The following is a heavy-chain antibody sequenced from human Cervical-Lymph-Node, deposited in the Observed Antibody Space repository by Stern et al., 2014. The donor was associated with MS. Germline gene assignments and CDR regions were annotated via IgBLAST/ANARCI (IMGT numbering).Heavy chain of an antibody. CDR3: ATVSGYYYPYYFDY. Sequence: QLKLQESGPGLVKPSGTLSLTCAVSGGSISSSNWGSWVRQPPGKGLEWSGKIYHSGSTNYTPSLKSRLTISVDKSKNQFALKLSSVTAADTAVYYCATVSGYYYPYYFDYWGQGTLVTVSS. D-gene: IGHD3-22*01. J-gene: IGHJ4*02. CDR1: GGSISSSNW. CDR2: IYHSGST. V-gene: IGHV4-4*02.